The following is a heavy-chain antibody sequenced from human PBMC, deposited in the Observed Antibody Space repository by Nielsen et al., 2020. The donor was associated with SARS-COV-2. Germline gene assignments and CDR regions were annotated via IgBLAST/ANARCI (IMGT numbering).Heavy chain of an antibody. J-gene: IGHJ6*02. Sequence: GESLKISCAAPGFTFGDSIIHWVRQASGKGLEWVGRVRSKTNNYETAYAASVKGRFTISRDESKNMAYLQMTSLKTEDTAVYYCKHYYERDVWGQGTTVTVSS. CDR3: KHYYERDV. CDR2: VRSKTNNYET. CDR1: GFTFGDSI. V-gene: IGHV3-73*01.